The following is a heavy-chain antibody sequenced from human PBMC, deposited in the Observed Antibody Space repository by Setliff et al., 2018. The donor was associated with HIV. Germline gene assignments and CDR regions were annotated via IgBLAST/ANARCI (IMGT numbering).Heavy chain of an antibody. CDR1: GFTSSSFS. CDR3: ARDYSYVGFDL. CDR2: VNSDGRST. Sequence: GSLRLSCAASGFTSSSFSMYWVRQAPGKGLVWVSRVNSDGRSTNYADSVKGRFTISRDNAKNTLYLQMNSLRAEDTAVYYCARDYSYVGFDLWGRGTLVTVSS. D-gene: IGHD4-4*01. V-gene: IGHV3-74*01. J-gene: IGHJ2*01.